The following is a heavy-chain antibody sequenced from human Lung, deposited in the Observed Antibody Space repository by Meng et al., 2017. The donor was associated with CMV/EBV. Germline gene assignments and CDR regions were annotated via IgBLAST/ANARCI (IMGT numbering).Heavy chain of an antibody. CDR2: IYSAGST. D-gene: IGHD4-11*01. V-gene: IGHV3-53*01. J-gene: IGHJ6*02. CDR3: ARYSYGMDV. Sequence: GESXKISCAASGFTVSGNYMNWVRQAPGKGLEWVSVIYSAGSTYYADSVKGRFTISRDNSKNTMYLQMNSLIAEDTTVYYCARYSYGMDVWGQGTTVTVSS. CDR1: GFTVSGNY.